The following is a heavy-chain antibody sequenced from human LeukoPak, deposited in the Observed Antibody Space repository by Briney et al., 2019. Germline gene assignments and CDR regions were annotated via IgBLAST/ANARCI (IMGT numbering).Heavy chain of an antibody. CDR2: INPNSGGT. D-gene: IGHD6-6*01. J-gene: IGHJ6*03. CDR3: ARESSSLTYYYYYMDV. Sequence: ASVKVSCKASRYTFTGDYMHLVRQAPGQGLGWVGWINPNSGGTNYAQKFQGRVTITRDTSISTAYMELSRLRSDDTAVYYCARESSSLTYYYYYMDVWGKGTTVTVSS. V-gene: IGHV1-2*02. CDR1: RYTFTGDY.